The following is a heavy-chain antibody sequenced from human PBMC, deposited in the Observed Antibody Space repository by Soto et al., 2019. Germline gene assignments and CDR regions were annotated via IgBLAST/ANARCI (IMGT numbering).Heavy chain of an antibody. D-gene: IGHD3-10*01. Sequence: XGSLRRSCAAAGFIFKMYWMHWVRQSPGKGLVWISRIYNDGSYTDYADSVKGRFTISRDNVNDTLYLQMNNLRAEDSGLYYCTRGPRPISTGTGAYWGQGTQVTVSS. CDR2: IYNDGSYT. CDR3: TRGPRPISTGTGAY. J-gene: IGHJ4*02. V-gene: IGHV3-74*01. CDR1: GFIFKMYW.